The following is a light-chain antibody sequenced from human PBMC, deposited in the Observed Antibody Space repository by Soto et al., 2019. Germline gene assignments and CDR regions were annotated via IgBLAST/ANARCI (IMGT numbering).Light chain of an antibody. J-gene: IGLJ1*01. Sequence: QSVLTQPASVSGSPGQSITISCTGTSSDFGGYNYVSWYQQHPRKAPKLMIYDGSNRPSGVSNRFSGSKSGNTASLTISGLQAEDEADYYCSSYTSSSTSYVFGTGTKVPVL. CDR1: SSDFGGYNY. CDR2: DGS. CDR3: SSYTSSSTSYV. V-gene: IGLV2-14*01.